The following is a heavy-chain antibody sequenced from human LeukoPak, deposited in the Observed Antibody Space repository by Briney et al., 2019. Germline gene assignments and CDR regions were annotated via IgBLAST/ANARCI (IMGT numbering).Heavy chain of an antibody. CDR2: ISWNSGSI. J-gene: IGHJ4*02. CDR3: AKADSFGVVVAATLDY. D-gene: IGHD2-15*01. V-gene: IGHV3-9*01. CDR1: GFTFDDYA. Sequence: PGRSLRLSCAASGFTFDDYAMHWVRQAPGKGLEWVSGISWNSGSIGYADSVKGRFTISRDNAKNSLYLQMNSLRAEDTALYYCAKADSFGVVVAATLDYWGQGTLVTVTS.